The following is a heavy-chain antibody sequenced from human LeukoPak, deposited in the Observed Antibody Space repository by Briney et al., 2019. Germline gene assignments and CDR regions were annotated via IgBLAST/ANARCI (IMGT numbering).Heavy chain of an antibody. D-gene: IGHD6-13*01. V-gene: IGHV4-30-4*08. CDR3: ARAAAAGSLGY. CDR1: GGSISSSSYY. CDR2: IYYSGNT. J-gene: IGHJ4*02. Sequence: PSETLSLTCTVSGGSISSSSYYWGWIRQPPGKGLEWIGYIYYSGNTYYNPSLKSRVTISVDTSKNQFSLKLSSVTAADTAVYYCARAAAAGSLGYWGQGTLVTVSS.